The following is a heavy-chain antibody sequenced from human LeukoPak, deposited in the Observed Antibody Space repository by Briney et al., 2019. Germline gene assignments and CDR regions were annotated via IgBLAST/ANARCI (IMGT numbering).Heavy chain of an antibody. CDR1: GYTFTSYG. CDR2: IIPILGIA. D-gene: IGHD1-26*01. Sequence: GASVKVSCKASGYTFTSYGISWVRQTPGQGLEWMGRIIPILGIANYAQKFQGRVTITADKSTSTAYMELSSLRSEDTAVYYCARDRVGATTYWGQGTLVTVSS. CDR3: ARDRVGATTY. J-gene: IGHJ4*02. V-gene: IGHV1-69*04.